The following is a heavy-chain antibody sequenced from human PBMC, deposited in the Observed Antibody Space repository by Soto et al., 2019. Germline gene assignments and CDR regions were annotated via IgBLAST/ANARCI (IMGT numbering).Heavy chain of an antibody. CDR2: IYHSGST. D-gene: IGHD5-18*01. Sequence: QVQLQESGPGLVKPSGTLSLTCAVSDGSISSSNWWSWVRQPPGKGLEWIGEIYHSGSTNYNPSLKSRVTISVDKYKNQFSLKLSSVTAADTAVYNCARVGGSGYSYGVIDYWGQGTLVTVSS. J-gene: IGHJ4*02. CDR3: ARVGGSGYSYGVIDY. CDR1: DGSISSSNW. V-gene: IGHV4-4*02.